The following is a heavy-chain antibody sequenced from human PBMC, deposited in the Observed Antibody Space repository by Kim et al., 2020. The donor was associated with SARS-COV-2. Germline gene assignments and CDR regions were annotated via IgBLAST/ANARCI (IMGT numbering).Heavy chain of an antibody. CDR3: AGGPGGIVVVPAFWDI. CDR2: IIPIFGTA. J-gene: IGHJ3*02. Sequence: SVKVSCKASGGTFSSYAISWVRQAPGQGLEWMGGIIPIFGTANYAQKFQGRVTITADESTSTAYMELSSLRSEDTAVYYCAGGPGGIVVVPAFWDIWGQGTMVTVSS. V-gene: IGHV1-69*13. CDR1: GGTFSSYA. D-gene: IGHD2-2*01.